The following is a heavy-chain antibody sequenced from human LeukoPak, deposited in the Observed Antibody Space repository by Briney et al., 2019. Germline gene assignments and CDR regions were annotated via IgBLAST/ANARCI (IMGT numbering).Heavy chain of an antibody. V-gene: IGHV1-2*06. CDR3: ARVGDGLNDAFDI. J-gene: IGHJ3*02. Sequence: GASVKVSCKASGYTFTGYYMNWVRQAPGQGLEWLGRINPNTGGTNFAQRFQGRVTMTRDTSITTDYMELSRLRSDDTAVYYCARVGDGLNDAFDIWGQGTMVTVSS. CDR1: GYTFTGYY. D-gene: IGHD5-24*01. CDR2: INPNTGGT.